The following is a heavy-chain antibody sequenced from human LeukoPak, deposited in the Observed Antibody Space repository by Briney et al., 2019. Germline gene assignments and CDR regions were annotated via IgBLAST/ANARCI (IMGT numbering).Heavy chain of an antibody. V-gene: IGHV3-7*01. Sequence: GGSLRLSCAASGFTFSSYWMSWVRQAPGKGLEWVANIKQDGSEKYYVDSVKGRFTISRDNAKNSLYLQMNSLRAEDTAVYYCAREDGYNYGIDAFDIWGQGTMVTLYS. J-gene: IGHJ3*02. D-gene: IGHD5-24*01. CDR2: IKQDGSEK. CDR3: AREDGYNYGIDAFDI. CDR1: GFTFSSYW.